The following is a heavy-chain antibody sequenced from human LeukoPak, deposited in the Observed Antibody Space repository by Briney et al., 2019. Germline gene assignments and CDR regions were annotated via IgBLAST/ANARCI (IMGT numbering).Heavy chain of an antibody. CDR2: IQPVDSDT. Sequence: GESLKISCQGSGYSLTNSWIAWVRQMPGKGLEWMGIIQPVDSDTRYSPSFQGQVTISVDRSVNTAYLQWNSLKASDTAMYYCARRGGSHYSNWFDPWGQGTLVTVSS. D-gene: IGHD1-26*01. CDR3: ARRGGSHYSNWFDP. J-gene: IGHJ5*02. V-gene: IGHV5-51*01. CDR1: GYSLTNSW.